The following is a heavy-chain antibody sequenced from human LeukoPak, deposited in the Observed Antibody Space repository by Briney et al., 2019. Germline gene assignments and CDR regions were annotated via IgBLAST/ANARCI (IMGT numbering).Heavy chain of an antibody. D-gene: IGHD3-22*01. CDR3: ARRSYDSSGYNWFDP. CDR2: ISPSGGST. CDR1: GYTFTSNY. J-gene: IGHJ5*02. V-gene: IGHV1-46*01. Sequence: ASVKVSCKAFGYTFTSNYMHWVRQAPGQGPEWMGVISPSGGSTTYAQKFQGRVTMTRDMSTSTVYMELSSLRSEDTAVYYCARRSYDSSGYNWFDPWGQGTLVTVSS.